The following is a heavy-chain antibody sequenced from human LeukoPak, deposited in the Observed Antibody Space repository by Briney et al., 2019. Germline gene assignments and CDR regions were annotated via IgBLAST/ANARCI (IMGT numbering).Heavy chain of an antibody. CDR2: ISGSGAST. D-gene: IGHD1-26*01. CDR3: AKDVGKWESLHFFDY. CDR1: GFTLSTNA. V-gene: IGHV3-23*01. Sequence: GGSLRLSCLTSGFTLSTNAMSWVRQTPGKGLEWISGISGSGASTYYADSVRGRFTISRDDSRNTLYLQMNSLRGDDTAVYYCAKDVGKWESLHFFDYWGQGTLVTVSS. J-gene: IGHJ4*02.